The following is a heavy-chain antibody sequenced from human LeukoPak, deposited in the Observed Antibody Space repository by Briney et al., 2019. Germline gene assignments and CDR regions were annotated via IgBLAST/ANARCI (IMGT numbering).Heavy chain of an antibody. Sequence: SETLSLTCTVSGGSISSGSYYWSWTRQPAVKGLEWIGRIYTSGSTNYNPSLKSRVTRSVDTSKNQFSRQLSSVTAADTAVYYCATRGYHFAFDYWGQGTLVTVSS. V-gene: IGHV4-61*02. D-gene: IGHD3-10*01. CDR3: ATRGYHFAFDY. CDR1: GGSISSGSYY. CDR2: IYTSGST. J-gene: IGHJ4*02.